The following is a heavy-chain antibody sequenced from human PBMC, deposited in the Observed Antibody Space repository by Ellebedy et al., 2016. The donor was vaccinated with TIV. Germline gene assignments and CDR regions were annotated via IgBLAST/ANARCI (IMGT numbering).Heavy chain of an antibody. CDR1: GFTVRSTF. Sequence: GGSLRLSCAASGFTVRSTFMSWVRQAPGKGLEWVSVIYVGGSTYYTDSVRGRFTISRDDSKNTAHLQMNSLRVEDTAVYYCARWVAGIGFQYWGQGTLVTVSS. CDR2: IYVGGST. CDR3: ARWVAGIGFQY. D-gene: IGHD6-19*01. V-gene: IGHV3-66*01. J-gene: IGHJ4*02.